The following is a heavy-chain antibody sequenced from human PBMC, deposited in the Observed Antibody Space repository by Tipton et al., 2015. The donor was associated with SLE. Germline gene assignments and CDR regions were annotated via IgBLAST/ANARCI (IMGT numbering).Heavy chain of an antibody. Sequence: TLSLTCTVSGGSLSSYYWSWIRQPPGKGLELIGYIYYRGSTNYNPSLKSRVTISVDTSKNQFYLMLSSVTAADTAVYYCSRDRVPYSSGGFDIWGQGTMVTVSS. CDR3: SRDRVPYSSGGFDI. V-gene: IGHV4-59*01. D-gene: IGHD6-19*01. J-gene: IGHJ3*02. CDR1: GGSLSSYY. CDR2: IYYRGST.